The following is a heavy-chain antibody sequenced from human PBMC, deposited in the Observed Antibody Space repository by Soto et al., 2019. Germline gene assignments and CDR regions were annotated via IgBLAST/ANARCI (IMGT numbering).Heavy chain of an antibody. Sequence: GASVKVSCKASGGTFSSYAISWVRQAPGQGLEWMGGIIPIFGTANYAQKFQGRVTITADESTSTAYMELSSLRSEDTAVYYCANEIRGPATQTSRVYYYYYGMDVWGQGTTVTVSS. CDR1: GGTFSSYA. D-gene: IGHD2-15*01. V-gene: IGHV1-69*13. CDR3: ANEIRGPATQTSRVYYYYYGMDV. CDR2: IIPIFGTA. J-gene: IGHJ6*02.